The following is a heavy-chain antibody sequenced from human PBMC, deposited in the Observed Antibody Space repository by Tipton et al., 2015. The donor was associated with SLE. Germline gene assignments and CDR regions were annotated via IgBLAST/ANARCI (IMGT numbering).Heavy chain of an antibody. CDR2: IYYTGDT. CDR3: ARTQLRVSPNAFDI. J-gene: IGHJ3*02. Sequence: TLSLTCSVSADSIRRSYWSWIRQPPGKGLEWIGYIYYTGDTNYNPSLKSRVTISADTSKNQISLMLSSVTAADTAVYYCARTQLRVSPNAFDIWGQGTMVTVSS. D-gene: IGHD3-3*01. V-gene: IGHV4-59*08. CDR1: ADSIRRSY.